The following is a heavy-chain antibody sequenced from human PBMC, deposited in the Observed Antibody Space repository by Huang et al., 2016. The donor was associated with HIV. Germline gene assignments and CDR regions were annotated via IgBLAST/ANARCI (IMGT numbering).Heavy chain of an antibody. CDR1: GFIFTNYG. D-gene: IGHD3-9*01. CDR3: AKDPWDYEVLTGIDN. J-gene: IGHJ4*02. Sequence: GFIFTNYGMHWVRQAPGKGLQWVAVISYDGSEEYYADSVKGRFTISRDNSRNTLYLQMNSLRVEDTAVYYCAKDPWDYEVLTGIDNWGQGPLVTVPS. CDR2: ISYDGSEE. V-gene: IGHV3-30*18.